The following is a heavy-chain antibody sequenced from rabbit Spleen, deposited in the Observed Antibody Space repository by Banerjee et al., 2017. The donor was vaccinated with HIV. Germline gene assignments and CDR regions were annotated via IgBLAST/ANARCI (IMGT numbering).Heavy chain of an antibody. CDR3: ARDTSSSFSSYGMDL. Sequence: QSLEESGGDLVKPEGSLTLTCTASGVSFSGDSYMCWVRQAPGKGLEWIACIDAGSSGFTYFASWAKGRFTISKTSSTTVTLQMTSLTAADTATYFCARDTSSSFSSYGMDLWGPGTLVTVS. V-gene: IGHV1S40*01. D-gene: IGHD1-1*01. CDR2: IDAGSSGFT. CDR1: GVSFSGDSY. J-gene: IGHJ6*01.